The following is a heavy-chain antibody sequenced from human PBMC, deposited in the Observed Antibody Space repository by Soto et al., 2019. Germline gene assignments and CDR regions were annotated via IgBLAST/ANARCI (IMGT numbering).Heavy chain of an antibody. V-gene: IGHV3-30-3*01. CDR3: ARAPLVVVVVAASFYYGMDV. CDR2: ISYDGSNK. D-gene: IGHD2-15*01. J-gene: IGHJ6*02. Sequence: GGSLRLSCAASGFTFSSYAMHWVRQAPGKGLEWVAVISYDGSNKYYADSLKVLFTISRDNSKNTLYLQMNSLRAEDTAVYYCARAPLVVVVVAASFYYGMDVWGQGTTVTVSS. CDR1: GFTFSSYA.